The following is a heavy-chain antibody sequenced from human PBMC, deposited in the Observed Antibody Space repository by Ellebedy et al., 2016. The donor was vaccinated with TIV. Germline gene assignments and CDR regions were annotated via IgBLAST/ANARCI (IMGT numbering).Heavy chain of an antibody. J-gene: IGHJ5*02. D-gene: IGHD4-17*01. V-gene: IGHV3-21*01. CDR1: GFTFSGFT. CDR3: ARRGSYGDYAVQVNPWFDP. Sequence: GGSLRLSCAASGFTFSGFTMNWVRQAPGKGLEWVSSISSSGTYIHNADSVKGRFIISRDNAKNSLYLQMNGLRAEDTAVYYCARRGSYGDYAVQVNPWFDPWGQGTLVTVSS. CDR2: ISSSGTYI.